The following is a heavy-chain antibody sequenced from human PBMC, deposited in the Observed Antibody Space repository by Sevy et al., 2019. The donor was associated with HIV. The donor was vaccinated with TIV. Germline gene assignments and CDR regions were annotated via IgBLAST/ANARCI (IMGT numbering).Heavy chain of an antibody. CDR3: AREGCTKPHDY. J-gene: IGHJ4*02. CDR1: GFTFNKYS. V-gene: IGHV3-23*01. Sequence: GGSLRLSCAASGFTFNKYSMSLVRQPPGKGLEWVATLSFGCGEINYADSVKGRFTISRDNSKNSFYLQMNNLRAEDTALYYCAREGCTKPHDYWGQRTLVTVSS. CDR2: LSFGCGEI. D-gene: IGHD2-8*01.